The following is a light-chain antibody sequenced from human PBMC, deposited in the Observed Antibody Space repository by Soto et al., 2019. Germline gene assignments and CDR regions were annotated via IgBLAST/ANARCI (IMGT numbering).Light chain of an antibody. Sequence: EIVITQTPATLSVSPGERVTLSFRVSQSVSNNLVWYQQKPGQAPRLLMYGSSIRATGIPARFSGSGSGTEFTLTISSLQSEDFAVYYCQQHNNWPPITFGQGTLLEV. J-gene: IGKJ5*01. CDR3: QQHNNWPPIT. CDR2: GSS. V-gene: IGKV3-15*01. CDR1: QSVSNN.